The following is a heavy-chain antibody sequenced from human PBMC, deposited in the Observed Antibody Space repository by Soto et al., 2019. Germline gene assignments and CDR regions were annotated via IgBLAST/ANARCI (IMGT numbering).Heavy chain of an antibody. D-gene: IGHD1-7*01. V-gene: IGHV5-51*01. CDR1: GYSFTSYW. Sequence: PGESLKISCKGSGYSFTSYWIGWVRQMPGKGLEWMGIIYPGDSDIRYSPSFQGQVTISADTSISTAYLQWSSLKASDTAMYYCARQLELLVGVGTPPDYWGQGTLVTVSS. CDR3: ARQLELLVGVGTPPDY. CDR2: IYPGDSDI. J-gene: IGHJ4*02.